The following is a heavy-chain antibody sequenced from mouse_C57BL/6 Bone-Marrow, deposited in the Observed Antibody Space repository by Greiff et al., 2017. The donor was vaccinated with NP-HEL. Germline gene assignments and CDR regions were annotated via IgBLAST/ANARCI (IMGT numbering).Heavy chain of an antibody. Sequence: VQLQQSGPELVKPGASVKISCKASGYAFSSSWMNWVKQRPGKGLEWIGRIYPGDGDTNYNGKFKGKATLTADKSSSTAYMQLSSLTSEDSAVYFCAREVYYGSSYWYFDVWGTGTTVTVSS. CDR1: GYAFSSSW. V-gene: IGHV1-82*01. CDR3: AREVYYGSSYWYFDV. CDR2: IYPGDGDT. J-gene: IGHJ1*03. D-gene: IGHD1-1*01.